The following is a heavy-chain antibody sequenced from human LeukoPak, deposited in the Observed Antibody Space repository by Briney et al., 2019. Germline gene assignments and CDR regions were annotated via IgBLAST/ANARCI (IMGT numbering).Heavy chain of an antibody. D-gene: IGHD6-19*01. Sequence: ASVKVSCKASGYTVASYGISWVRQAPGQGREWMGWISAYNGNTNYAQKLQGRVTMTTDTSTSTAYMELRSLRSDDTAVYYCARSIAVAGTGAPLDYWGQGTLVTVSS. CDR3: ARSIAVAGTGAPLDY. CDR2: ISAYNGNT. V-gene: IGHV1-18*01. CDR1: GYTVASYG. J-gene: IGHJ4*02.